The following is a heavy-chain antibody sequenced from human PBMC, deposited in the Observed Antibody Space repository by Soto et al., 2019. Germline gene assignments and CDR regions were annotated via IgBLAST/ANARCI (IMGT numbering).Heavy chain of an antibody. D-gene: IGHD3-10*02. Sequence: GGSLRLSCAASGFTFSSFAMTWVRQAPGKGLEWVASISTTSTYIYYADSVKGRFTISRDNAKNSLHLQMNSLRAEDTAVYYCVRDYVMDVWGQGTTVTVSS. CDR3: VRDYVMDV. CDR2: ISTTSTYI. V-gene: IGHV3-21*01. CDR1: GFTFSSFA. J-gene: IGHJ6*02.